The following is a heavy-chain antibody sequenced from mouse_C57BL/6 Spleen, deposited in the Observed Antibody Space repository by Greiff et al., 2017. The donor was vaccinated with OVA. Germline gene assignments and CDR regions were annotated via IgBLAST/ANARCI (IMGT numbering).Heavy chain of an antibody. J-gene: IGHJ2*01. CDR1: GYTFTSYG. D-gene: IGHD3-2*02. V-gene: IGHV1-81*01. CDR2: IYPRSGHT. Sequence: QQSCTASGYTFTSYGISWVKQRTGQGLEWIGEIYPRSGHTYYNEKFKGKATLSADKTSSTAYMELRSLTSEDSAVYFCARATAQALYFDYWGQGTTLTVSS. CDR3: ARATAQALYFDY.